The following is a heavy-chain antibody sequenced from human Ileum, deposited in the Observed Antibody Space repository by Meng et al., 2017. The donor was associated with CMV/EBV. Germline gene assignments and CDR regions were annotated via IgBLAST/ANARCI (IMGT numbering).Heavy chain of an antibody. CDR3: ATEYSASPGWFDP. D-gene: IGHD5-12*01. CDR1: GDPISSGDFY. Sequence: QVGRNDPGPGLVKPSQTLSLTCTVSGDPISSGDFYWTWIRQSPGKGPEWIGYIYYSGSTYYNPSLKSRLTIALDTSKNQFSLRLTSVTDADTGVYYCATEYSASPGWFDPWGQGILVTVSS. V-gene: IGHV4-30-4*08. J-gene: IGHJ5*02. CDR2: IYYSGST.